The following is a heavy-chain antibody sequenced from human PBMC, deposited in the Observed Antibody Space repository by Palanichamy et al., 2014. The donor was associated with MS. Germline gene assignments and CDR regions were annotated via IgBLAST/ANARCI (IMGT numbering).Heavy chain of an antibody. CDR3: ARYALGSYYWDY. CDR2: IHYSGRT. D-gene: IGHD3-10*01. Sequence: QVQLQESGPGLVKPSETLSLTCSVSGGSLTNYYWSWIRQSPGEGLEYIGFIHYSGRTNYDSSLKSRVTISLDTSKNQFSLQLTSVTAADTAVYYCARYALGSYYWDYWGQGTLVTVSS. CDR1: GGSLTNYY. J-gene: IGHJ4*02. V-gene: IGHV4-59*01.